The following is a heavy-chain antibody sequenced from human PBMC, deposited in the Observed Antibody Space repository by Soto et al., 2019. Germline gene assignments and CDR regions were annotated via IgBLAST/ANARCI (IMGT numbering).Heavy chain of an antibody. V-gene: IGHV3-7*01. D-gene: IGHD4-4*01. CDR1: GFTVSDSW. CDR3: VRGGSNYAS. J-gene: IGHJ5*02. CDR2: IKPDESEK. Sequence: EVQLVESGGGLVQPGGSLRLSCTASGFTVSDSWMTWVRQAPGKGLEWVARIKPDESEKKYADSVKGRFSISRDNAKNSMYLQMDSLRGEDTALYYCVRGGSNYASWGQGTLVTVSS.